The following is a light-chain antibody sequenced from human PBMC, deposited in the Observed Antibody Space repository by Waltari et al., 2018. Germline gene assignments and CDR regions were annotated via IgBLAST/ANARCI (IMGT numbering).Light chain of an antibody. J-gene: IGLJ2*01. Sequence: QSALTQPASVSGSPGQSITISCTGTSSDVGVYNYVSWYQQHPGKAPKLMIYDVTKRPSGVSDRFSGSTSGNTASLTISGLQAEDEADYYCCSYAGSSTLVFGGGTKLTVL. V-gene: IGLV2-23*02. CDR1: SSDVGVYNY. CDR2: DVT. CDR3: CSYAGSSTLV.